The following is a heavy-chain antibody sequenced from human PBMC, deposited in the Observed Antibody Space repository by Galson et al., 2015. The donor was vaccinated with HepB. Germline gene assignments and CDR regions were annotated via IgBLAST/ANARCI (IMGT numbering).Heavy chain of an antibody. CDR3: AGDELRGGYYVMDV. V-gene: IGHV3-23*01. CDR1: GFTFSRYA. CDR2: ITSNGGRT. J-gene: IGHJ6*02. Sequence: SLRLSCAASGFTFSRYAMTWVRQAPGKGLEWISSITSNGGRTFCTNSVKGRFTISRDNSRNTVVLQLSSLRPEDTAVYYCAGDELRGGYYVMDVWGQGTAVTVSS. D-gene: IGHD2-15*01.